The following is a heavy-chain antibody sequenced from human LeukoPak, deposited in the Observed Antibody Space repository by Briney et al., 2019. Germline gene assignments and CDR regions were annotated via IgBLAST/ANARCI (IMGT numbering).Heavy chain of an antibody. Sequence: ASVKVSCKASGYTFTSYDINWVRQATGQGLEWMGWMNPNSGNTGYAQKFQGRVTMTRNTSISTAYMELSSLRSEDTAVYYCASRNYGSGSTYNWFDPWGQGTLVTVSS. D-gene: IGHD3-10*01. CDR3: ASRNYGSGSTYNWFDP. CDR2: MNPNSGNT. CDR1: GYTFTSYD. V-gene: IGHV1-8*01. J-gene: IGHJ5*02.